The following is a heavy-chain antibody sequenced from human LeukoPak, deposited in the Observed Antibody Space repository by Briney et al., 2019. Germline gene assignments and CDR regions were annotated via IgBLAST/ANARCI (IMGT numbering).Heavy chain of an antibody. CDR3: TRQGGYSYGYPFDF. CDR2: IRSKDNNYAT. J-gene: IGHJ4*02. Sequence: PGGSLKLSCAASGFTFSGSAIHWVRQASGKGLEWVGRIRSKDNNYATAYAASVKGRFSVSRDDSKNTAYLQMNSLKIEDTAVYYCTRQGGYSYGYPFDFWGQGILVTVSS. D-gene: IGHD5-18*01. CDR1: GFTFSGSA. V-gene: IGHV3-73*01.